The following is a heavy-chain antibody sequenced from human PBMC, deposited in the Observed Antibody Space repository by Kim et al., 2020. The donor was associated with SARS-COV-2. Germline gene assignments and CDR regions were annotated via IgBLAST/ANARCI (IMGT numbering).Heavy chain of an antibody. CDR2: IWYDGSNK. D-gene: IGHD6-6*01. CDR1: GFTFSSYG. CDR3: ARELGIAARRLWAFDI. Sequence: GGSLRLSCAASGFTFSSYGMHWVRQAPGKGLEWVAVIWYDGSNKYYADSVKGRFTISRDNSKNTLYLQMNSLRAEDTAVYYCARELGIAARRLWAFDIWGQGTMVTVSS. J-gene: IGHJ3*02. V-gene: IGHV3-33*01.